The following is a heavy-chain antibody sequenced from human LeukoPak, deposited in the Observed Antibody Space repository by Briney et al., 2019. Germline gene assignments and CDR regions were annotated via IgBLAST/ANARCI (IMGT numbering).Heavy chain of an antibody. Sequence: PPGGSLRLSCAASRFTFSTYGMNWVRQTPGKGLEWVSAISGSGNRAYHADSVKGRFTISRDNSKNMLYLQMNSLRAEDTALYYCAKDADISVELVVITSFDSWGQGTLVTVSS. CDR2: ISGSGNRA. CDR1: RFTFSTYG. V-gene: IGHV3-23*01. D-gene: IGHD3-22*01. J-gene: IGHJ4*02. CDR3: AKDADISVELVVITSFDS.